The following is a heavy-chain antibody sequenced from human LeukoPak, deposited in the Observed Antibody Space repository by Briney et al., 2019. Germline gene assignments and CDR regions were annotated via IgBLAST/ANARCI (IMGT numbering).Heavy chain of an antibody. J-gene: IGHJ4*02. Sequence: SGTLSLTCTVSGGSVSSGGYSWSWIRQPPGKGLEWIGYIYYGENTNYNPSLKSRVTISVDTSKNQFSLKLSSVTAADTAVYYCAREVAAVAGTDYWGQGTLVTVSS. D-gene: IGHD6-19*01. V-gene: IGHV4-61*08. CDR3: AREVAAVAGTDY. CDR1: GGSVSSGGYS. CDR2: IYYGENT.